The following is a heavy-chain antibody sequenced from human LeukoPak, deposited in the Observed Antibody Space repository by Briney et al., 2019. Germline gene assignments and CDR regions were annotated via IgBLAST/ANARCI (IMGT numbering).Heavy chain of an antibody. Sequence: GASVKVSCKVSGYTLTELSMHWVRQAPGKGLEWMGGFDPEDGETIYAQKFQGRVTMTEDTSTDTAYMELSSLRSEDTAVYYCATKAEGSGWSFFFDYWGQGTLVTVSS. J-gene: IGHJ4*02. CDR1: GYTLTELS. V-gene: IGHV1-24*01. D-gene: IGHD6-19*01. CDR2: FDPEDGET. CDR3: ATKAEGSGWSFFFDY.